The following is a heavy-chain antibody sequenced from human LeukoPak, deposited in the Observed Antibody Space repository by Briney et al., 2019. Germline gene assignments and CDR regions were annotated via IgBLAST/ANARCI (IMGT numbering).Heavy chain of an antibody. J-gene: IGHJ4*02. D-gene: IGHD3-3*01. Sequence: SETLSLTCTVSGYSISSGYYWGWIRQPPGKGLEWIGSINHSGSTNYNPSLKSRVTISVDTSKNQFSLKLSSVTAADTAVYYCARRGVQRSYYDFWSGPIGYWGQGTLVTVSS. CDR1: GYSISSGYY. CDR2: INHSGST. CDR3: ARRGVQRSYYDFWSGPIGY. V-gene: IGHV4-38-2*02.